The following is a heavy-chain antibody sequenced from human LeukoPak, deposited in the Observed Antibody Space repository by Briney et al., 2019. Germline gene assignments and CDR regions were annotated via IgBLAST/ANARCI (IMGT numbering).Heavy chain of an antibody. D-gene: IGHD6-13*01. CDR1: GFTFSSYA. CDR3: ARDGEQQLMIYYFDY. V-gene: IGHV3-30-3*01. J-gene: IGHJ4*02. Sequence: SCKASGFTFSSYAMHWVRQAPGKGLEGVAVISYDGSNKYYADSVKGRFTISRDNSKNTLYLQMNSLRAEDTAVYYCARDGEQQLMIYYFDYWGQGTLVTVSS. CDR2: ISYDGSNK.